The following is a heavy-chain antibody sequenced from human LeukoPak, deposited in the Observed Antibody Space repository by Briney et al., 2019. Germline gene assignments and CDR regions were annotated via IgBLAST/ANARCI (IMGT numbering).Heavy chain of an antibody. CDR3: ARGKPAGKSFDY. CDR2: INHSGST. Sequence: SETLSLTCAVYGGSFSGYYWSWIRQPPGKGLEWIGEINHSGSTNYNPSLKSRVTISVDTSKNQFSLKLSSVTAADTAVYYCARGKPAGKSFDYRGQGTLVTVSS. D-gene: IGHD2-2*01. J-gene: IGHJ4*02. CDR1: GGSFSGYY. V-gene: IGHV4-34*01.